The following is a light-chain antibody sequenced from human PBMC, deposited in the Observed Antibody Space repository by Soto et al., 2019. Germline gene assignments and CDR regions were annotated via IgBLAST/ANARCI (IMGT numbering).Light chain of an antibody. CDR3: QQYNSFPWT. CDR1: QSFSSW. CDR2: KAS. V-gene: IGKV1-5*03. J-gene: IGKJ1*01. Sequence: DIQMTQSPSTLSASVGDTATISCRASQSFSSWLAWYQQKPGKAPKLLIYKASSLQSGVPSRFSGSGSGTEFTLTISSLQPDDFATYYCQQYNSFPWTFGQGTKVDIK.